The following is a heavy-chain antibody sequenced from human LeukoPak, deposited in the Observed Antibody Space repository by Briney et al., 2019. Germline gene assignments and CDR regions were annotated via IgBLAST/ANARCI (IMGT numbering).Heavy chain of an antibody. V-gene: IGHV4-59*01. J-gene: IGHJ3*02. Sequence: SETLSLTCTVSGGSISSYYWSWIRQPPGKGLEWIGYIYYSGSTNYNPSLKSRVTISVDTSKNQFSLKLSSVTAADTAVYYCAGADSGSYSDDAFDIWGQGTMVTVSS. CDR3: AGADSGSYSDDAFDI. D-gene: IGHD1-26*01. CDR2: IYYSGST. CDR1: GGSISSYY.